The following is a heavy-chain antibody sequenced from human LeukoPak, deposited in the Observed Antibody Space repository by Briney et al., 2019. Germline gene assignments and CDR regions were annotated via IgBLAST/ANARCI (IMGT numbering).Heavy chain of an antibody. CDR3: ARGVKWLGGPDY. Sequence: PSETLSLTCTVSGGSISSYYWSWIRQPPGKGLEWIGEINHSGSTNYNPSLKSRVTISVDTSKNQFSLKLSSVTAADTAVYYCARGVKWLGGPDYWGQGTLVTVSS. D-gene: IGHD6-19*01. J-gene: IGHJ4*02. CDR2: INHSGST. V-gene: IGHV4-34*01. CDR1: GGSISSYY.